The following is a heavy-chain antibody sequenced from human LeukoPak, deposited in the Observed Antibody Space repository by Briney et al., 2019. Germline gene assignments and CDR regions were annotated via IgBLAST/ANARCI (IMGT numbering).Heavy chain of an antibody. CDR3: AREGYYGSSGYHDAFDI. Sequence: GASVKVSCKASGYTFTSYGISWVRQAPGQGLEWMGWISAYNGNTNYAQKLQGRVTMTTDTSTSTAYMELRSLRSDDTAVYYCAREGYYGSSGYHDAFDIWGQGTMVTVSS. D-gene: IGHD3-22*01. J-gene: IGHJ3*02. V-gene: IGHV1-18*01. CDR2: ISAYNGNT. CDR1: GYTFTSYG.